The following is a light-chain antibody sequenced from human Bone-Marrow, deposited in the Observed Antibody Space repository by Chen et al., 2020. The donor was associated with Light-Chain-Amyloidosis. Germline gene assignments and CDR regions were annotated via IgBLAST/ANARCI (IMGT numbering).Light chain of an antibody. CDR1: HTLTSS. Sequence: QLTQSPSALSASVGDRASITCRASHTLTSSVAWYPQQPGEAPKMIMYGPSSLQSGVTSRFRGGRSGTALTRAISYLNPNNFATDYCLQYSGPSYTFGPATNLEI. CDR2: GPS. CDR3: LQYSGPSYT. J-gene: IGKJ2*01. V-gene: IGKV1-5*03.